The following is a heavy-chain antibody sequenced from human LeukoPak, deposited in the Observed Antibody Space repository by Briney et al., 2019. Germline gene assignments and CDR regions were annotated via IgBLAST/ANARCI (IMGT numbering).Heavy chain of an antibody. CDR2: ISSSGSTI. D-gene: IGHD3-3*01. V-gene: IGHV3-11*01. J-gene: IGHJ5*02. CDR1: GFTFSDYY. CDR3: ARGLDFWSGYLNWFDP. Sequence: PGGSLRLSCAASGFTFSDYYMSWIRQAPGKGLEWVSYISSSGSTIYYADSVKGRFTISRDNAKNSLYLQMNGLRAEDPAVYYFARGLDFWSGYLNWFDPWGQGTLVTVSS.